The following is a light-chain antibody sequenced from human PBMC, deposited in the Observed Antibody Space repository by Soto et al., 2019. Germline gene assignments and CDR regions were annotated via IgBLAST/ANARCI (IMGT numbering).Light chain of an antibody. CDR3: QQRSNWPLT. V-gene: IGKV3-11*01. CDR1: QHFGSY. CDR2: DAS. J-gene: IGKJ5*01. Sequence: EIVLTQSPASLSLSPGGRATLSCRASQHFGSYLAWYQQKPGQAPRLLIYDASNRATGIPARFSGSGSGTDFTLTISSLEPEDFAVYYCQQRSNWPLTFGQGTRLEI.